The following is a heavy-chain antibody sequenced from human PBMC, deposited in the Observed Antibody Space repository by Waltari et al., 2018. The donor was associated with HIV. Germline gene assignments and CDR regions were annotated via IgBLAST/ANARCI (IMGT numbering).Heavy chain of an antibody. CDR3: ARDYCSSTSCTVDY. D-gene: IGHD2-2*01. V-gene: IGHV3-48*01. CDR1: GFIFRTYG. J-gene: IGHJ4*02. Sequence: EVQLVESGGGLVQPGGSLRLSCAASGFIFRTYGMNGVRQAPGKGLEWVSHISSSSTTIYYADSVKGRFTISRDNAKNSLYLQMNSLRAEDTAVYYCARDYCSSTSCTVDYWGQGTLVTVSS. CDR2: ISSSSTTI.